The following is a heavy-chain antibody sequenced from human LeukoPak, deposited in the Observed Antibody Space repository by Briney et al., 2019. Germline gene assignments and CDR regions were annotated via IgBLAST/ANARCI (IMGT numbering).Heavy chain of an antibody. Sequence: GESLKISCKGSGYSFASYWIAWVRQMPGKGLEWMGISYPDDSDTRYSPSFQGQVTISAAKSISTAYLQWSGLKASDAAVYYCARLSSTSQPFDPWGQGTLVTVSS. D-gene: IGHD2-2*01. V-gene: IGHV5-51*01. CDR2: SYPDDSDT. CDR3: ARLSSTSQPFDP. J-gene: IGHJ5*02. CDR1: GYSFASYW.